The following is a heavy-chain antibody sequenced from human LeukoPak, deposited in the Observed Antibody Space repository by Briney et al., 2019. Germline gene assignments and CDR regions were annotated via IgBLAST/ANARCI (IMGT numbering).Heavy chain of an antibody. V-gene: IGHV3-9*01. CDR3: ARDPEGGAFDL. D-gene: IGHD3-16*01. CDR2: LNWNSGGI. Sequence: GGSLRLSCAASGFTFDDYAMHWVRQAPGKGLEWVSGLNWNSGGIVYADSVKGRFTISRDNARNLLSLQMNNLRDEDTAIYYCARDPEGGAFDLWGQGTMVTVSS. CDR1: GFTFDDYA. J-gene: IGHJ3*01.